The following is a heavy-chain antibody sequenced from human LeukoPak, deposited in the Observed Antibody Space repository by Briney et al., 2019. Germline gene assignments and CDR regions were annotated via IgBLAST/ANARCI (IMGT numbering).Heavy chain of an antibody. CDR1: GGSFSGYY. Sequence: SETLSLTCAVYGGSFSGYYWSWIRQPPGKGLEWIGEINHSGSTNYNPSLHSRVTISVDTSKNQFSLKLSSVTAADTAVYCCARGRYCSSTSCANGRRGYFQHWGQGTLVTVSS. J-gene: IGHJ1*01. V-gene: IGHV4-34*01. CDR3: ARGRYCSSTSCANGRRGYFQH. CDR2: INHSGST. D-gene: IGHD2-2*01.